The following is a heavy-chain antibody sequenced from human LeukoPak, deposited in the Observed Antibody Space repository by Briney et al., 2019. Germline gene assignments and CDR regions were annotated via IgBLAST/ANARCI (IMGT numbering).Heavy chain of an antibody. D-gene: IGHD2-2*01. V-gene: IGHV7-4-1*02. J-gene: IGHJ4*02. CDR1: GYTSTSYA. CDR3: ARGSAGEVLPAVK. Sequence: ASEKVSCKASGYTSTSYAMNWVRQATGQGLEWMGWINTNTGNPTYAQGFTGRFVFSLDTSVSTAYLQISSLKAEDTAVYYCARGSAGEVLPAVKWGQGTLVTVSS. CDR2: INTNTGNP.